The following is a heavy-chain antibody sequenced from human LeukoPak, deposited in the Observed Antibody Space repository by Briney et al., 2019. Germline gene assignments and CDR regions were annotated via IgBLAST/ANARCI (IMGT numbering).Heavy chain of an antibody. D-gene: IGHD4-17*01. V-gene: IGHV4-61*01. J-gene: IGHJ3*02. CDR3: ARAMTTDVTDAFDI. CDR1: GGSISSSSYY. Sequence: SETLSLTCTVSGGSISSSSYYWSWIRQPPGKGLEWIGYIYYSGSTNYNPSLKSRVTISVDTSKNQFSLKLSSVTAADTAVYYCARAMTTDVTDAFDIWGQGTMVTVSS. CDR2: IYYSGST.